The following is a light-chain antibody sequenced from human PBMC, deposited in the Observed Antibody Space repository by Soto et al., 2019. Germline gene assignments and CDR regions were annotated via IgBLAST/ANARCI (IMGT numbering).Light chain of an antibody. CDR3: SSYTSSSTYV. V-gene: IGLV2-14*01. CDR2: EVS. CDR1: SSDVGGYNY. J-gene: IGLJ1*01. Sequence: QSVLTQPASVSGSPGQSITISCTGTSSDVGGYNYVSWYQQHPVNAPKLMIYEVSNRPSGVSNRFSGSKSGNTASLTISGLQAEDEADYYCSSYTSSSTYVFGTGTKVTVL.